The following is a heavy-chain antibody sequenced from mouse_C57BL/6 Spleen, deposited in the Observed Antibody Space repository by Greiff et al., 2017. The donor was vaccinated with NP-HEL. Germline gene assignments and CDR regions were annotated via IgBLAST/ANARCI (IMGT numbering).Heavy chain of an antibody. CDR2: IDPEDGDT. CDR1: GFNIKDYY. CDR3: TTDYYGSSLYAMDY. J-gene: IGHJ4*01. Sequence: EVKLMESGAELVRPGASVKLSCTASGFNIKDYYMHWVKQRPEQGLEWIGRIDPEDGDTEYAPKFQGKATMTADTSSNTAYLQLSSLTSEDTAVYYCTTDYYGSSLYAMDYWGQGTSVTVSS. D-gene: IGHD1-1*01. V-gene: IGHV14-1*01.